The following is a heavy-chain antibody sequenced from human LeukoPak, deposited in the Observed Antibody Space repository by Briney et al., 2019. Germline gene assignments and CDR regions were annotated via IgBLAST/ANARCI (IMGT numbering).Heavy chain of an antibody. D-gene: IGHD6-19*01. V-gene: IGHV3-30*18. CDR3: AKSRRAGTYYYYGMDV. CDR2: ISYDGSNK. J-gene: IGHJ6*02. CDR1: GFTFSSYG. Sequence: GGSLRLSCAASGFTFSSYGMHWVRQAPGKGLEWLAVISYDGSNKYYADSVKGRFTISRDNSKNTLYLQMNSLRAEDTAVYYCAKSRRAGTYYYYGMDVWGQGTTVTVSS.